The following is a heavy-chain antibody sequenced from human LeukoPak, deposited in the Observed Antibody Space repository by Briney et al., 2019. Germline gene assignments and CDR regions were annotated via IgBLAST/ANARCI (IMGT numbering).Heavy chain of an antibody. V-gene: IGHV3-74*01. CDR3: AKSDCGSDGCKLLNY. J-gene: IGHJ4*02. D-gene: IGHD2-21*01. Sequence: GGSLRLSCAASGFTFNNNWMHWVRQTPGKGLMWVSRINIDGSVTTYADSVKGRFTISRDNAKNTLYLQMNSLRAEDTAVYYCAKSDCGSDGCKLLNYWGQGTLVIASS. CDR1: GFTFNNNW. CDR2: INIDGSVT.